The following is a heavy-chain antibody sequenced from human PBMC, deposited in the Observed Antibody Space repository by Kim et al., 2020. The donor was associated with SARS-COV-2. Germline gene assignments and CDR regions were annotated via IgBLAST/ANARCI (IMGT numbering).Heavy chain of an antibody. J-gene: IGHJ4*02. CDR1: GFTFSTYA. D-gene: IGHD3-22*01. CDR3: AKGEYYYDSSGYEL. Sequence: GGSLRLSCAASGFTFSTYAMSWVRQAPGKGLEWVSAISGSAGSTYYADSVKGRFTVSRDNSKSTLYLQMNSLRAEDTVVYYCAKGEYYYDSSGYELWGQGTLVTVSS. V-gene: IGHV3-23*01. CDR2: ISGSAGST.